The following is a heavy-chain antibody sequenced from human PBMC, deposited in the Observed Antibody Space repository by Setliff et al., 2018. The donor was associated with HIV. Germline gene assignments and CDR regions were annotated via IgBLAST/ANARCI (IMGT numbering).Heavy chain of an antibody. J-gene: IGHJ6*01. CDR2: IYTSGST. CDR1: GGSISSGSYY. CDR3: ARGPSGRAPAPARAPHYYGLDL. Sequence: SETLSLTCTVSGGSISSGSYYWSWIRQPAGKGLEWIGRIYTSGSTNYNPSLESRVTTSVDTSKKQFSLRLTSVTAADTAVYYCARGPSGRAPAPARAPHYYGLDLWGPGTTVTVSS. V-gene: IGHV4-61*02. D-gene: IGHD2-2*01.